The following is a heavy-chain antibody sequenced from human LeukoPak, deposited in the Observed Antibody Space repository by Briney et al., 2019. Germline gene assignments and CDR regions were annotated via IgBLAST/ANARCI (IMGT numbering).Heavy chain of an antibody. J-gene: IGHJ5*02. CDR1: GFTFSSYA. Sequence: GGSLRLSCAASGFTFSSYAMHWVRQAPGKGLEWVAVISYDGSNKYYADSVKGRFTISRDNSKNTLYLQMNSLRAVDTAVYYCARDLGQYYDTSDNWFDPWGQGTLVTVSS. CDR3: ARDLGQYYDTSDNWFDP. V-gene: IGHV3-30*04. CDR2: ISYDGSNK. D-gene: IGHD3-22*01.